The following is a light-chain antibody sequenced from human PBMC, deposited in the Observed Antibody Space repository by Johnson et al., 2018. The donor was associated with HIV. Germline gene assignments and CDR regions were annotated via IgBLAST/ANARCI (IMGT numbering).Light chain of an antibody. CDR3: GTWDSSLSAYV. J-gene: IGLJ1*01. Sequence: QSVLTQPPSVSAAPGQKVTISCSVSSSNIGNNYVSWYQQLPGTAPKLLIYDSYKRPSGIPDRFSGSKSGTSATLGITGLQTGDEADYYCGTWDSSLSAYVVGTGTKVTVL. CDR2: DSY. V-gene: IGLV1-51*01. CDR1: SSNIGNNY.